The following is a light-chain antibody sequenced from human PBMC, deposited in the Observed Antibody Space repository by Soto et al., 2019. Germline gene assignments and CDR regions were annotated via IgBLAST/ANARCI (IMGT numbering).Light chain of an antibody. Sequence: QSVLTQPASVSGSPGQSITISCTGTSRDVGGYKYVSWYHQHPGIDPKLMIHEVSNRPSGVSHRLSGSKSGNTASLTTSRIQAEDEAADSCSSYTSRSTLEVFGTGTKLTVL. CDR1: SRDVGGYKY. J-gene: IGLJ1*01. V-gene: IGLV2-14*01. CDR3: SSYTSRSTLEV. CDR2: EVS.